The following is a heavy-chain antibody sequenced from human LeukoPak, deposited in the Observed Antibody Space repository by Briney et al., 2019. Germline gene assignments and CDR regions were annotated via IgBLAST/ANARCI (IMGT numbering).Heavy chain of an antibody. CDR2: VSSSGGGM. CDR1: GFTLSSYE. CDR3: ARDLYGSGGDAFDI. D-gene: IGHD3-10*01. J-gene: IGHJ3*02. V-gene: IGHV3-48*03. Sequence: PGGSLRLSRAASGFTLSSYEMNWVRQAPGKGLEWVSYVSSSGGGMLYADSVEGRFTISRDNAKNSLSLQMSSLRAEDTAVYYCARDLYGSGGDAFDIWGQGTMVTVSS.